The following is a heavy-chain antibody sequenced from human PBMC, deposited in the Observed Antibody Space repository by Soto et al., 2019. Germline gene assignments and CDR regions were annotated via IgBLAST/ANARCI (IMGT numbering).Heavy chain of an antibody. Sequence: QVQLVESGGGVVQPGRSLRLSCAASGFTFSAFGMHWVRQATGKGLEWVAVISNDGNSEHYADSVKGRFTISRDNSKNTFYLQMNSLSGEDTAVYYCAKTITTVGVASTGRGALLDNWGQGILVSVSS. CDR2: ISNDGNSE. J-gene: IGHJ4*02. CDR1: GFTFSAFG. CDR3: AKTITTVGVASTGRGALLDN. V-gene: IGHV3-30*18. D-gene: IGHD3-3*01.